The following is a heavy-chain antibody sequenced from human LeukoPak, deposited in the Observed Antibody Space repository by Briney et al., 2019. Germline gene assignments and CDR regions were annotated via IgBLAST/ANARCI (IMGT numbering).Heavy chain of an antibody. Sequence: GGSLRLSCAASGFTFSDYYMSWIRQAPGKGLEWVSYISSSGSTIYYADSVKGRFTISRDNAENSLYLQMNSLRAEDTAVYYCATKPEYQLPANYWGQGTLVTVSS. CDR2: ISSSGSTI. CDR3: ATKPEYQLPANY. CDR1: GFTFSDYY. D-gene: IGHD2-2*01. V-gene: IGHV3-11*04. J-gene: IGHJ4*02.